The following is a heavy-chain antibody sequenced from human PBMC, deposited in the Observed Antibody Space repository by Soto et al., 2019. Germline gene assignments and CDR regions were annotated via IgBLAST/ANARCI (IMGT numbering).Heavy chain of an antibody. CDR1: GYRFTSYW. CDR2: IYPGDSDT. J-gene: IGHJ6*02. V-gene: IGHV5-51*01. Sequence: PGESLKISCQGTGYRFTSYWIGWVRQMPGKGLEWMGIIYPGDSDTRYSPSFQGQVTISADKSISTAYLQWSSLKASDTAMYYCARHGSIAARRGDYYYGMDVWGQGTTVTVSS. CDR3: ARHGSIAARRGDYYYGMDV. D-gene: IGHD6-6*01.